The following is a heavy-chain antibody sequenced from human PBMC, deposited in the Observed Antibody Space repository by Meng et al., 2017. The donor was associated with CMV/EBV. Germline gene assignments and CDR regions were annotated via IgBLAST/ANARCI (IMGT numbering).Heavy chain of an antibody. CDR3: ARGLKYQLVMSGRGYFDY. J-gene: IGHJ4*02. V-gene: IGHV4-39*07. Sequence: SETLSLTCTVSGGSISSRSYYWGWIRQPPGKGLEWIGTIYYSGSTYYNPSLKSRVPISIDTSKHQFSLKLSSVTAADTAVYYCARGLKYQLVMSGRGYFDYWGQGTLVTVSS. CDR1: GGSISSRSYY. D-gene: IGHD2-2*01. CDR2: IYYSGST.